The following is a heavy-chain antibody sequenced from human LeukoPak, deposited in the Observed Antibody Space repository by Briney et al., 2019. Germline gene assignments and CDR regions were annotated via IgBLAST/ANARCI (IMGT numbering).Heavy chain of an antibody. J-gene: IGHJ4*02. Sequence: SETLSLTCSVSGGSISSYYWSWIRQSAGKGLEWIGRIYPTGSTNYNPSLKSRVTISGDKSKNQFSLKLSSVTAADTAVYYCARDGPPTGAGDFDYWGQGTPVTVSS. CDR3: ARDGPPTGAGDFDY. D-gene: IGHD3-10*01. CDR1: GGSISSYY. CDR2: IYPTGST. V-gene: IGHV4-4*07.